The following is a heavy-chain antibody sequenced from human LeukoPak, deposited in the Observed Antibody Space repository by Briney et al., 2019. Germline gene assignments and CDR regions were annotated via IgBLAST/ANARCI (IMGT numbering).Heavy chain of an antibody. CDR3: ARDPGIIIAAASTVPYYYYGMDV. Sequence: SQTLSLTCAISGDSVSSNSAAWNWIRQSPSRGLEWLGRTYYRSKWYNDYAVSVKSRITINPDTSKNQFSLQLNSVTPEDTAVYYCARDPGIIIAAASTVPYYYYGMDVWGQGTTVTVSS. CDR2: TYYRSKWYN. V-gene: IGHV6-1*01. D-gene: IGHD6-13*01. CDR1: GDSVSSNSAA. J-gene: IGHJ6*02.